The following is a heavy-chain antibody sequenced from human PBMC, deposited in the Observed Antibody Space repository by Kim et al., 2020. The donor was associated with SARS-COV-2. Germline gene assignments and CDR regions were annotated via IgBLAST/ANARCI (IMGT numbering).Heavy chain of an antibody. D-gene: IGHD1-26*01. J-gene: IGHJ4*02. CDR2: ISDIGSAI. Sequence: GGSLRLSCAASGFVFSNSEMNWVRQAPGKGLEWVSYISDIGSAIYYADSVKGRFTISRDNAKNSLYLQMNSLRAEDTALYYCAREGRSTKSGYWGQGTLVTVSS. V-gene: IGHV3-48*03. CDR1: GFVFSNSE. CDR3: AREGRSTKSGY.